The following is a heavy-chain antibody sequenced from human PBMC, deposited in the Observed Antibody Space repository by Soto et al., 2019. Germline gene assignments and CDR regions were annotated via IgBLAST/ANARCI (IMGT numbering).Heavy chain of an antibody. CDR3: TKDVTGDIGADF. J-gene: IGHJ4*02. Sequence: GGSLRLSCAASGFAFSNCAMSWVRQAPGKGLEWVSTIKTSGDTTFYADPVKGRFTTSRDDSKNTLYLQMNSLRAEDTVTYYCTKDVTGDIGADFWGQGTPVTVSS. V-gene: IGHV3-23*05. D-gene: IGHD2-21*02. CDR2: IKTSGDTT. CDR1: GFAFSNCA.